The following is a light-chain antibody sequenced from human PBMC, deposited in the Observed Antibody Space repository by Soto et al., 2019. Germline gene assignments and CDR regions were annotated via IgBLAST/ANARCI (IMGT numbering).Light chain of an antibody. CDR1: QSVSSN. CDR2: GTS. Sequence: EIVMTQSPCTLSVSPGERATLSCRASQSVSSNLPGYQQTPGQSPRLLIYGTSTRATGIPAMLRGSVSGTEFTLPIRSLPSGDFAFFHCHQYNFWHTFRQGTKVDIK. V-gene: IGKV3-15*01. J-gene: IGKJ1*01. CDR3: HQYNFWHT.